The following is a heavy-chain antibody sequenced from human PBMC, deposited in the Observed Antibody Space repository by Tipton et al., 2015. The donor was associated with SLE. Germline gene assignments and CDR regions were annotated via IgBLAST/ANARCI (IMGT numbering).Heavy chain of an antibody. Sequence: TLSLTCTVSGASISSGSYYWSWIRQPAGKGLEWIGYIYYSGSTNYNPSLKSRVTISVDTSKNQFSLKLSSVTAADTAVYYCARDTYFDYWGQGTLVTVSS. CDR3: ARDTYFDY. CDR1: GASISSGSYY. J-gene: IGHJ4*02. V-gene: IGHV4-61*01. CDR2: IYYSGST.